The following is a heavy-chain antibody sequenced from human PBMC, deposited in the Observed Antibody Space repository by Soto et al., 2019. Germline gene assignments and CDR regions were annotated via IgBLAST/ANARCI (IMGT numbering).Heavy chain of an antibody. CDR3: ARVNAEDFYYGMDV. V-gene: IGHV4-31*02. D-gene: IGHD2-15*01. J-gene: IGHJ6*02. CDR2: IYYGGST. Sequence: PSETLSLTCTVSGGSISSGGYYWSWIRQHPGKGLEWIGYIYYGGSTYYNPSPKSRVTISVDKSKNQFSLKLSSVTAADTAVYYCARVNAEDFYYGMDVWGQGTTVTVSS. CDR1: GGSISSGGYY.